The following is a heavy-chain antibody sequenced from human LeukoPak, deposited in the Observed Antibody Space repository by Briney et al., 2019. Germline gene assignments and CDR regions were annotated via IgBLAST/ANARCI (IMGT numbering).Heavy chain of an antibody. CDR1: GDSISRNDYY. Sequence: SETLSLTCTVSGDSISRNDYYWGGIRQPPGTGLEWIGTIYYSGSAYYSPSLKSRVTISVDTSKTQFSLKLSSVTAADTAVYYCARAHSWLRFLYYYMDVWGEGTTVTVSS. V-gene: IGHV4-39*07. D-gene: IGHD5-12*01. CDR2: IYYSGSA. CDR3: ARAHSWLRFLYYYMDV. J-gene: IGHJ6*03.